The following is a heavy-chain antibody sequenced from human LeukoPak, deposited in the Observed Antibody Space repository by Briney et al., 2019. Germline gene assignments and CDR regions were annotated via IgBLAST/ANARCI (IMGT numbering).Heavy chain of an antibody. Sequence: GGSLRLSCAASGFTFDDYGMSWVRQAPGKGLEWVSGINWNGGSTGYADSVKGRFTISRDNAKNSLYLHMNSLRAEDTAVYYCAKAGPGFGFDYWGQGTLVTVS. CDR1: GFTFDDYG. D-gene: IGHD3-10*01. CDR2: INWNGGST. V-gene: IGHV3-20*04. J-gene: IGHJ4*02. CDR3: AKAGPGFGFDY.